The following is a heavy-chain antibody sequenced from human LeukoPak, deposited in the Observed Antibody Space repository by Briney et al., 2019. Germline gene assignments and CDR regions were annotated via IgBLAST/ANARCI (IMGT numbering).Heavy chain of an antibody. CDR2: INPTSGGT. V-gene: IGHV1-2*02. J-gene: IGHJ3*02. D-gene: IGHD3-10*01. Sequence: ASVKVSCKASGYTFTGYYMHWVRQAPGQGLEWMGLINPTSGGTNYAQKFQGRVTMTRDTSISTAYMELSRLRSADTAVYYCARVAITMVQGVTIDAFDIWGQGTMVTVSS. CDR3: ARVAITMVQGVTIDAFDI. CDR1: GYTFTGYY.